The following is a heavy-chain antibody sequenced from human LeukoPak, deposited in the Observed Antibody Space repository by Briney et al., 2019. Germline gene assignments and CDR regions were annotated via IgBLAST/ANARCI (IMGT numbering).Heavy chain of an antibody. CDR3: ARDTSSYGSQTGDNI. CDR2: ISSSSAYI. Sequence: PGGSLTLSCAASGFTFSSYTMNWVRQAPGKGLEWVSSISSSSAYIFYADSVKGRFTISRDNAENSLFLQMNSLRPEDTAVYYCARDTSSYGSQTGDNIWGQGTLVTVSS. CDR1: GFTFSSYT. J-gene: IGHJ4*02. D-gene: IGHD3-10*01. V-gene: IGHV3-21*01.